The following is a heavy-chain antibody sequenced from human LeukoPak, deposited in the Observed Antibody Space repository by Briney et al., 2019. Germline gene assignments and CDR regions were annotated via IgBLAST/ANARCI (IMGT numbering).Heavy chain of an antibody. CDR1: GFTFNKYD. CDR3: RKTTAGYSSGRYPGWPIDS. V-gene: IGHV3-23*01. CDR2: ISGCGGNT. D-gene: IGHD6-19*01. Sequence: GGSLRLSCAASGFTFNKYDILWLRRAPGEGAESVLRISGCGGNTHYAESGEGRFTIFRDNSKNTVFLLRNSLGADDTAVYYCRKTTAGYSSGRYPGWPIDSWGQVTLVT. J-gene: IGHJ4*02.